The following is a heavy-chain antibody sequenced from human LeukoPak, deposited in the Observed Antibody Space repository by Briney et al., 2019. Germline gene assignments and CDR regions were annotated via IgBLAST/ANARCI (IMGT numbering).Heavy chain of an antibody. CDR1: GFTVSNNH. J-gene: IGHJ4*02. V-gene: IGHV3-53*01. D-gene: IGHD5/OR15-5a*01. CDR3: ARARRCVLYDYYGGCCDS. Sequence: GGSLRLSCAASGFTVSNNHVTWVRLAPGKGLEWVSIIYTGGNIYYADSVKGRFTISRDNSKNTLSLQMHSLRAEDTAMYYCARARRCVLYDYYGGCCDSWGQGVLVTVSS. CDR2: IYTGGNI.